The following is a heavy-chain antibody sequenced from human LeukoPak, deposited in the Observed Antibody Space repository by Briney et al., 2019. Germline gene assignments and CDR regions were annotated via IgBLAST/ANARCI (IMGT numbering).Heavy chain of an antibody. D-gene: IGHD3-22*01. V-gene: IGHV3-30*03. CDR2: ISHDGSHT. CDR3: ARSPYDSSGNRYYYYALDV. CDR1: GFTFSSYW. J-gene: IGHJ6*02. Sequence: GGSLRLSCAASGFTFSSYWMSWVRQAPGKGLEGVAVISHDGSHTYFADSVRGRFTISRDRSKNTVDLQMSSLRPEDSAVYYCARSPYDSSGNRYYYYALDVWGQGTTVSVSS.